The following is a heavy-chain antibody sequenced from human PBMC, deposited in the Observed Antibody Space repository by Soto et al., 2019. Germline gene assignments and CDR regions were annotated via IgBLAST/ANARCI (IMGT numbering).Heavy chain of an antibody. CDR1: GYTFTTNG. CDR3: ARVQVLPNPAADF. D-gene: IGHD3-10*01. J-gene: IGHJ4*02. V-gene: IGHV1-18*04. Sequence: GASVKVSCKASGYTFTTNGIIWVRQAPGQHLEWLGWISARNGDTKYAQGFQGRVTLTTDTSTTTAYMELMNLRSDDTAVYFCARVQVLPNPAADFWGQGTLVTSPQ. CDR2: ISARNGDT.